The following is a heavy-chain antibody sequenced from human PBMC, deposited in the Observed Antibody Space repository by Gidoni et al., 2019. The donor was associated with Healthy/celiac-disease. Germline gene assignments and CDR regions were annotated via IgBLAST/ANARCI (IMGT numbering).Heavy chain of an antibody. V-gene: IGHV1-2*04. CDR2: INPNSGGT. D-gene: IGHD2-2*01. J-gene: IGHJ6*02. Sequence: QVQLVQSGAEVKKPGASVKVSCKASGYTFTGYYRHWVRQDTGQGLAWMGWINPNSGGTNYAQKFQGWVTMTRDTSISTAYMELSRLRSDDTAVYDWSRDHGIVPAYGMDVWGQGTTVTVSS. CDR3: SRDHGIVPAYGMDV. CDR1: GYTFTGYY.